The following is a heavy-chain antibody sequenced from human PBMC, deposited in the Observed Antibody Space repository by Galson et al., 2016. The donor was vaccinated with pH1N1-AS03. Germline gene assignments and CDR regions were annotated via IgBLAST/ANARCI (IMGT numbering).Heavy chain of an antibody. J-gene: IGHJ4*02. V-gene: IGHV3-48*02. CDR3: AKNSDRDFWSGYHPTSICDS. CDR1: GFTFSTYT. D-gene: IGHD3-3*01. Sequence: SLRLSCAASGFTFSTYTMNWVRLAPGKGLEWISYISSSSRAIYYADSVKGRFTISRDNANNALYLQMNSLRDEDTAIYYCAKNSDRDFWSGYHPTSICDSWGQGVLVTVSS. CDR2: ISSSSRAI.